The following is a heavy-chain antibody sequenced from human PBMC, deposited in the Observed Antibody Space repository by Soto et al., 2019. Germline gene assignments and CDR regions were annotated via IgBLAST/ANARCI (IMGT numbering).Heavy chain of an antibody. CDR3: GRGVRGAYGMDV. D-gene: IGHD3-10*01. J-gene: IGHJ6*02. CDR2: INSDGSTT. CDR1: GFTFSSYW. V-gene: IGHV3-74*01. Sequence: EVQLVESGGGLVQPGGSLRLSCAASGFTFSSYWMHWVRQAPGKGLVWVSRINSDGSTTNYADSVKGRFTISRDNPKNTLYRKMNSLRAEDTAVYYGGRGVRGAYGMDVWGQGTTVTVSS.